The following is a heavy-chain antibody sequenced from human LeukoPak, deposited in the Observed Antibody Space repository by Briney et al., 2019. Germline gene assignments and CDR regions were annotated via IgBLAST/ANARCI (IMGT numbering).Heavy chain of an antibody. J-gene: IGHJ4*02. Sequence: PSETLSLTCGVYGGSFSGYYWNWIRQSPGKGLEWIGEINHSGSTNYNPSLKSRVTISVDTSKNQFSLKLSSVTAADTAVYYCARVSGASYDGRGVFDYWGQGTLVTVSS. D-gene: IGHD3-16*01. CDR1: GGSFSGYY. CDR2: INHSGST. CDR3: ARVSGASYDGRGVFDY. V-gene: IGHV4-34*01.